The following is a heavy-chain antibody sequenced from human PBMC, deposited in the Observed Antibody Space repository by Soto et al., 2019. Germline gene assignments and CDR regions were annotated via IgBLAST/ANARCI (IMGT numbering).Heavy chain of an antibody. CDR2: ISAHNGNT. D-gene: IGHD1-1*01. V-gene: IGHV1-18*01. CDR3: ARRRYGDY. Sequence: QVHLVQSGAEVKKPGASVKFSCKGSGYDFTTYGITWVRQAPGQGLEWMAWISAHNGNTDYAQKLQGRVTVTRDTSTSTAYMELRSLRSDDTAVYYCARRRYGDYWGQGALVTVSS. CDR1: GYDFTTYG. J-gene: IGHJ4*02.